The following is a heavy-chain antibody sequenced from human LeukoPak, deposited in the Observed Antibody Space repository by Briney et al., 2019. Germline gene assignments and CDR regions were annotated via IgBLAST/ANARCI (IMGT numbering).Heavy chain of an antibody. CDR2: ISPSGGST. V-gene: IGHV1-46*01. D-gene: IGHD4-23*01. CDR3: ARDNSVRDEAWWFNP. J-gene: IGHJ5*02. Sequence: ASVKLSCKAFGYTFISKYMHWVRQAPGQRPEWMGVISPSGGSTTYAQKFRGRLTLTRDMSTSTDYLELSSLRSEDTAVYYCARDNSVRDEAWWFNPWGQGTLVTVSS. CDR1: GYTFISKY.